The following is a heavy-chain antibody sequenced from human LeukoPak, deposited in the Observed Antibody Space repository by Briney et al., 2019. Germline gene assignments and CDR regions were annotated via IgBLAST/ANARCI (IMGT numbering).Heavy chain of an antibody. CDR3: ARGSEYDFWSGYYD. D-gene: IGHD3-3*01. V-gene: IGHV4-34*01. J-gene: IGHJ4*02. CDR2: INHSGST. Sequence: PSETLSLTCAVYGGSFSGYYWSWIRQPPGKGLEWIGEINHSGSTNYNPSLKSRVTISVDTSKNQFSLKLSSVTAADMAVYYCARGSEYDFWSGYYDWGQGTLVTVSS. CDR1: GGSFSGYY.